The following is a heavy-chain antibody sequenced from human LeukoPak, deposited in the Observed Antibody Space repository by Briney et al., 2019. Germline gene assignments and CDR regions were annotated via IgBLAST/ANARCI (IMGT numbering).Heavy chain of an antibody. V-gene: IGHV4-39*07. J-gene: IGHJ4*02. CDR3: ARRRVDYYDSSGYYYYFDY. CDR1: GGSISSSSYY. Sequence: SETLSLTCTVSGGSISSSSYYWGWIRQPPGKGLEWIGSIYYSGSTYYNPSLKSRVTISVDTSKNQFSLKLSSVTAADTAVYYCARRRVDYYDSSGYYYYFDYWGQGTLVTVSS. D-gene: IGHD3-22*01. CDR2: IYYSGST.